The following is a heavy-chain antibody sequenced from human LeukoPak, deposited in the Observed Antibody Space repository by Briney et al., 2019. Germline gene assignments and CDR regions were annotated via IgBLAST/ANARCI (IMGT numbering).Heavy chain of an antibody. D-gene: IGHD3-22*01. Sequence: ASVKVSCKASGGTFSSYAISWVRQAPGQGLEWMGGIIPIFGTANYAQKFQGRVTITADESTSTAYMELSSLRSEDTAVYYCARDPRKDYYDSSGYYLVPHFDIWGQGTMVTVSS. CDR1: GGTFSSYA. CDR2: IIPIFGTA. J-gene: IGHJ3*02. CDR3: ARDPRKDYYDSSGYYLVPHFDI. V-gene: IGHV1-69*13.